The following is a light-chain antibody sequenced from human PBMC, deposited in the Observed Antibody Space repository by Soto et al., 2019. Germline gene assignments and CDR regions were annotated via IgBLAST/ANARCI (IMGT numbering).Light chain of an antibody. J-gene: IGLJ2*01. CDR1: ANNIGGYNF. V-gene: IGLV2-8*01. CDR2: EFR. Sequence: QSALTQPPSASGSPGQSVTISCTGAANNIGGYNFVSWYQQHPGKAPKLIISEFRERPSGVPDRFSGSKSANTASLTVSGLQAEDEADYYCSSYAGSNNVIFGGGTKLTVL. CDR3: SSYAGSNNVI.